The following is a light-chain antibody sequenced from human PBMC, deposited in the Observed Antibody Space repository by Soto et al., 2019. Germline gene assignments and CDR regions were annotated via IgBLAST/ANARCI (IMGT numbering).Light chain of an antibody. Sequence: QSVLTQPASVSGSPGQSITISCTGTSSDVGGYNYVSWYLQHPGKAPKLMIYEVSNRPSGVSNRFSGSKSGNTASLTISGPQADDEADYYCSSYTSSSTLYVFGTGTKLTVL. V-gene: IGLV2-14*01. CDR1: SSDVGGYNY. J-gene: IGLJ1*01. CDR3: SSYTSSSTLYV. CDR2: EVS.